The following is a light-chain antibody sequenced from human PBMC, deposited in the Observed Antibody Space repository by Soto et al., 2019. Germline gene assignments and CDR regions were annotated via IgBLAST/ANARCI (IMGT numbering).Light chain of an antibody. Sequence: QSALTQPASVSGSPGQSIAISCTGSGSDVGASNYVSWYQQHPGKAPNLLIFEVTNRPSGISDRFSGSKSGNTASLTISNLQAEDEADFYCSSYTTTSTAVVFGGGTKLTVL. CDR1: GSDVGASNY. CDR3: SSYTTTSTAVV. V-gene: IGLV2-14*01. CDR2: EVT. J-gene: IGLJ2*01.